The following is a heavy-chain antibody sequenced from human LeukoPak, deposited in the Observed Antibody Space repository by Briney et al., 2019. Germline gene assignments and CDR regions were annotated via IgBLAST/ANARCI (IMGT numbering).Heavy chain of an antibody. CDR2: IYYSGST. V-gene: IGHV4-59*01. J-gene: IGHJ5*02. CDR1: GGSISSFY. D-gene: IGHD3-16*01. Sequence: PSETLSLTCTVSGGSISSFYWSWIRQPPGKGLEWIGYIYYSGSTDYNPSLKSRVTISLDTSKNQFSLKLTSVTAADTAVYYCARDQGGWWFDPWGQGTLVTVSS. CDR3: ARDQGGWWFDP.